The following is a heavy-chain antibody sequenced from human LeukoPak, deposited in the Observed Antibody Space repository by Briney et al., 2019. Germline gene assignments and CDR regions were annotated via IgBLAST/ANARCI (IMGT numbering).Heavy chain of an antibody. Sequence: SETLSLTCTVSGGSISSYYWSWIRQPPGKGLEWIGYIYYSGSTNYNPSPKSRVTISVDTSKNQFSLKLSSVTAADTAVYYCARDEEGPWGQGTLVTVSS. V-gene: IGHV4-59*01. CDR3: ARDEEGP. CDR1: GGSISSYY. J-gene: IGHJ5*02. CDR2: IYYSGST.